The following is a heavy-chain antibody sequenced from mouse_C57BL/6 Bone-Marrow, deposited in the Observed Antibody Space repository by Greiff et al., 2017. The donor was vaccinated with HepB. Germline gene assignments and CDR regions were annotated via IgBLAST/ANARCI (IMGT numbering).Heavy chain of an antibody. D-gene: IGHD4-1*01. Sequence: VKLQQPGAELVKPGASVKLSCKASGYTFTSYWMHWVKQRPGQGLEWIGMIHPNSGSTNYNEKFKSKATLTVDKSSSTAYMQLSSLTSEDSAVYYCARRGLGRGYFDYWGQGTTLTVSS. CDR1: GYTFTSYW. CDR3: ARRGLGRGYFDY. J-gene: IGHJ2*01. V-gene: IGHV1-64*01. CDR2: IHPNSGST.